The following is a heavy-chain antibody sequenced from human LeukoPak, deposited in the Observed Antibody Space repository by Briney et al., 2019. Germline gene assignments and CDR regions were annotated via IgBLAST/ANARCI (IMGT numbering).Heavy chain of an antibody. CDR3: ARHRPRGYYDSRATGVAFDI. CDR1: GDSVSSNSAA. J-gene: IGHJ3*02. V-gene: IGHV6-1*01. D-gene: IGHD3-22*01. CDR2: TYYRSKWYN. Sequence: SQTLSLTCAISGDSVSSNSAAWNWIRQSPSRGLEWLGRTYYRSKWYNDYAVSVKSRITINPDTSKNQFSLQLNSVTPEDTAVYYCARHRPRGYYDSRATGVAFDIWGQGTMVTVSS.